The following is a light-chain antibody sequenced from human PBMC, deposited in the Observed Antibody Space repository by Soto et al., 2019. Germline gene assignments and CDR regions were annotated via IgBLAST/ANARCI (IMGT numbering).Light chain of an antibody. CDR1: SSDVGGHDC. Sequence: QSALTQPASVSGSPGQSVTISCTGSSSDVGGHDCVSWYQQHPDKAPKLIIYEVTKRPSGVSNRFSGSKSGNTASLTISGLQAEDEADYYCSSFTGYTTLGVFGTGTKHTVL. V-gene: IGLV2-14*01. J-gene: IGLJ1*01. CDR3: SSFTGYTTLGV. CDR2: EVT.